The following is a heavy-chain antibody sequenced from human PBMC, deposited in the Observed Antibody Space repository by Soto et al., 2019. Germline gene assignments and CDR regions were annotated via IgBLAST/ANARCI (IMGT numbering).Heavy chain of an antibody. CDR3: ASHYDSSGYYYRGLGY. CDR1: GGTFSSYA. D-gene: IGHD3-22*01. V-gene: IGHV1-69*12. Sequence: QVQLVQSGAEVKKPGSSVKVSCKASGGTFSSYAISWVRQAPGQGLEWMGGIIPIFGTADYAQKFQGRVTITADESTSTGNMELSSLRSEDTAVYYCASHYDSSGYYYRGLGYWGQGTLVTVSS. CDR2: IIPIFGTA. J-gene: IGHJ4*02.